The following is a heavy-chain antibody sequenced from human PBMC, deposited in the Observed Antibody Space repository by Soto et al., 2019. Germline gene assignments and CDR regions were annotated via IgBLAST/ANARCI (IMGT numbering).Heavy chain of an antibody. CDR1: GHSFTNYW. CDR2: IYPGDSDT. J-gene: IGHJ6*02. V-gene: IGHV5-51*01. Sequence: GESLKISCRGSGHSFTNYWLAWVRQMPGTGLEWMGIIYPGDSDTGYSPSFQGQVTISADKSISTAYLHWSSLKASDTAVYYCARLGEDGMDVWGQGTTVTVSS. CDR3: ARLGEDGMDV.